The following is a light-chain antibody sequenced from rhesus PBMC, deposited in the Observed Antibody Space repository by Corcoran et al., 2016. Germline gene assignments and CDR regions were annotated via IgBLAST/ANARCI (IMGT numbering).Light chain of an antibody. J-gene: IGKJ1*01. CDR1: SSVSTSY. CDR3: QQRNSIPWT. Sequence: EIVLTQSPTSMAVSQGERVTISYTASSSVSTSYLHWYQQKPGFPPRLFFERTSSLASGVPARFSGSCSGTSYTLTISSMKAEDAGNYYCQQRNSIPWTFGRGTKVEIK. V-gene: IGKV3-35*01. CDR2: RTS.